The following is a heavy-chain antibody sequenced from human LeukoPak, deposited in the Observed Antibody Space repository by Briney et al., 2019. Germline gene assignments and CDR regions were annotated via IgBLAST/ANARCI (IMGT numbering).Heavy chain of an antibody. CDR2: RNPNSGNT. CDR1: GYIFSNYD. J-gene: IGHJ5*02. CDR3: ARSKGSLEGNWIDP. Sequence: GASVKVSCKASGYIFSNYDINWVRQATGQGLEWMGWRNPNSGNTGYAQRFQGRVTMTRDTSISTAYMEVSSLRSEDTAVYYCARSKGSLEGNWIDPWGQGTLVTVSS. V-gene: IGHV1-8*01. D-gene: IGHD5-24*01.